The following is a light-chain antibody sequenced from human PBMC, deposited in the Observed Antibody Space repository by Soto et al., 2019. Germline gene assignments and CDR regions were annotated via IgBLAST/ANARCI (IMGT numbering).Light chain of an antibody. J-gene: IGLJ3*02. CDR2: DIS. CDR3: LLSYSGAWV. V-gene: IGLV7-46*01. CDR1: PGAVTSGHW. Sequence: QAVVTQEPSLAGSPGGTVTVTCGTIPGAVTSGHWPYWFQQKPGQAPRTLIYDISSKHSWTPARFSGSLLGGKADLTLSGAQPEDEAEYYCLLSYSGAWVFGGGTKLPVL.